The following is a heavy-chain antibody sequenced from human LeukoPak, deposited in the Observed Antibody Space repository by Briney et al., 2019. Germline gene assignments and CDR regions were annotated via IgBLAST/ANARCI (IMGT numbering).Heavy chain of an antibody. V-gene: IGHV4-59*08. CDR2: IHYSGTT. CDR1: GDSISSFY. J-gene: IGHJ4*02. D-gene: IGHD3-3*01. Sequence: PSETLSPARNLAGDSISSFYSRCIRQPPGKGLEWIGYIHYSGTTNYNPSLKSRVTISVGTSKNQFSEKLRSVTAADTAVYYCAILMECLLVYFCYFWGKGTLVTVSS. CDR3: AILMECLLVYFCYF.